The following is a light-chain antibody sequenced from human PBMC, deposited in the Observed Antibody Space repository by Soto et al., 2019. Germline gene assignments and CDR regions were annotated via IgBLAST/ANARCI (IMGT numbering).Light chain of an antibody. V-gene: IGLV1-51*01. CDR3: ATWDSALSAGV. CDR1: SSNIGDNS. J-gene: IGLJ3*02. Sequence: QSVLTQPPSMSAAPGQMVAISCSGTSSNIGDNSVSWYQHFPGTAPKVLTYDNNRRPSGIPDRFSGSKSGTSATLTIIGLQTGDEADYYCATWDSALSAGVFGGGTKLTVL. CDR2: DNN.